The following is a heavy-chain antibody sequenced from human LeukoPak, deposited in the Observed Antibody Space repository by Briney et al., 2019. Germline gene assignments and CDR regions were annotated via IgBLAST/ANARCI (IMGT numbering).Heavy chain of an antibody. CDR3: ARGGYVWGSYRYNNWFDP. V-gene: IGHV1-8*03. Sequence: ASVKVSCKASGYTFTSYDINWVRQATGQGLEWMGWMNPNSGNTGYAQKFQGRVTITRNTSISTAYMELSSLRSEDTAVYYCARGGYVWGSYRYNNWFDPWGQGTLVTVSS. J-gene: IGHJ5*02. D-gene: IGHD3-16*02. CDR2: MNPNSGNT. CDR1: GYTFTSYD.